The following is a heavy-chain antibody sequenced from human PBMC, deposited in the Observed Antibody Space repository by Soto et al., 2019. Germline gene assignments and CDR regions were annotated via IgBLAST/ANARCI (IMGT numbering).Heavy chain of an antibody. CDR3: AILSHDYSNYYYYYGMDV. V-gene: IGHV5-51*01. D-gene: IGHD4-4*01. CDR1: GYSFTSYW. CDR2: IYPGDSDT. J-gene: IGHJ6*02. Sequence: SLKISCKGSGYSFTSYWIGWVRQMPGKGLEWMGIIYPGDSDTRYSPSFQGQVTISADKSISTAYLQWSSLKASDTAMYYCAILSHDYSNYYYYYGMDVWGQGTTVTVSS.